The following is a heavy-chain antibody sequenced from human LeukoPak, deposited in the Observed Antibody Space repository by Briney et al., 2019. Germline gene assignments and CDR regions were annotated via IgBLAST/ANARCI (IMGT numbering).Heavy chain of an antibody. J-gene: IGHJ5*02. CDR1: GGSISSSNYY. CDR3: ARAGRRYYYDSSGSPYNWFDP. CDR2: IYYSGST. Sequence: SQTLSLTCSVSGGSISSSNYYWSWIRQPAGKGLEWIGYIYYSGSTNYNPSLKSRVTISVDTSKNQFSLQLSSVTAADTAVYYCARAGRRYYYDSSGSPYNWFDPWGQGTLVTVSS. V-gene: IGHV4-61*10. D-gene: IGHD3-22*01.